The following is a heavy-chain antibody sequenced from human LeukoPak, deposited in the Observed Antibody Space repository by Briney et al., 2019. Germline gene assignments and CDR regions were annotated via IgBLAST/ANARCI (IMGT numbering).Heavy chain of an antibody. CDR2: IYYSGST. Sequence: SETLSLTCTVSAGSLSSADYYWGWLRQPPGTGLEWIGYIYYSGSTYYNPSLKSRVIISVDMSKNQFSLKLTSVTVADTAVYYCAREVPAAVHWFDPWGQGTLVTVSS. D-gene: IGHD2-2*02. CDR1: AGSLSSADYY. CDR3: AREVPAAVHWFDP. J-gene: IGHJ5*02. V-gene: IGHV4-30-4*01.